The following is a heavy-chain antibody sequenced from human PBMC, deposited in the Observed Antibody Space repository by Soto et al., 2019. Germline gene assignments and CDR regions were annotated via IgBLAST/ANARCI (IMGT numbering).Heavy chain of an antibody. V-gene: IGHV1-18*01. Sequence: GASVKVSCKASGYTFTSYGISWVRQAPGQGLEWMGWISAYNGNTNYAQKLQGRVTMTTDTSTSTAYMELRSLRSDDTAMYYCAKTDALGHCSSTSCYGFDYWGQGTLVTVSS. CDR3: AKTDALGHCSSTSCYGFDY. J-gene: IGHJ4*02. CDR1: GYTFTSYG. D-gene: IGHD2-2*01. CDR2: ISAYNGNT.